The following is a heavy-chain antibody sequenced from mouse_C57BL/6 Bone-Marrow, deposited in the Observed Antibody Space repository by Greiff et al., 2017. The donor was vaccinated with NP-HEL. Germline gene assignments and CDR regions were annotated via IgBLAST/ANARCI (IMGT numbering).Heavy chain of an antibody. Sequence: EVMLVESGGGLVQSGRSLRLSCATSGFTFSDFYMEWVRQAPGKGLEWIAASRNKANDYTTEYSASVKGRFIVSRDTSQSILYLQMNALRAEDTAIYYCARGPIYYGYDESAMDYWGQGTSVTVSS. CDR3: ARGPIYYGYDESAMDY. J-gene: IGHJ4*01. V-gene: IGHV7-1*01. CDR2: SRNKANDYTT. CDR1: GFTFSDFY. D-gene: IGHD2-2*01.